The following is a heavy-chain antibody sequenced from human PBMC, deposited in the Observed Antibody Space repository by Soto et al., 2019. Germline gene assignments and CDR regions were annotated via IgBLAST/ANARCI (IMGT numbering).Heavy chain of an antibody. Sequence: EVQLLESGGGLVQPGGSLRLSCAASGFTFSSYAMSWVRQAPGKGLEWVSAISGSGGSTYYADSVKGRFTISRDNSKNTLYLQMNRLRAEDTAVYYCAKDSAASDKPDDYGDYVLPYYYYGMDVWGQGTTVTVSS. J-gene: IGHJ6*02. V-gene: IGHV3-23*01. CDR1: GFTFSSYA. CDR3: AKDSAASDKPDDYGDYVLPYYYYGMDV. D-gene: IGHD4-17*01. CDR2: ISGSGGST.